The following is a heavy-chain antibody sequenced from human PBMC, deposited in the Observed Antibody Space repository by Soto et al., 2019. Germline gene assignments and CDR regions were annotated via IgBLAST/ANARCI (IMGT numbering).Heavy chain of an antibody. CDR1: GFTFSDYY. Sequence: PGGSMSLSCAASGFTFSDYYVSWIRQAPGKGLEWVSYISSSGSTIYYADSVKGRFTISRDNAKNSLYLQMNSLRAEDTAVYYCARGVWSGGSLGSENFDYWGQGTLVTVSS. V-gene: IGHV3-11*01. J-gene: IGHJ4*02. CDR3: ARGVWSGGSLGSENFDY. D-gene: IGHD2-15*01. CDR2: ISSSGSTI.